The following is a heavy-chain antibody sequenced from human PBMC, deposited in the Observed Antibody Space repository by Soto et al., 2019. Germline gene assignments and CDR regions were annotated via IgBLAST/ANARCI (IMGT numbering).Heavy chain of an antibody. CDR2: IYYSGST. CDR1: GGSISSYY. D-gene: IGHD4-17*01. Sequence: PSETLSLTCTVSGGSISSYYWSWIRQPPGKGLEWIGYIYYSGSTNYNPSLKSRVTISVDTSKNQFSLKLSSVTAADTAVYYCARQGYGDNGLNYYYYGMDVWGQGTTVTVSS. J-gene: IGHJ6*02. V-gene: IGHV4-59*08. CDR3: ARQGYGDNGLNYYYYGMDV.